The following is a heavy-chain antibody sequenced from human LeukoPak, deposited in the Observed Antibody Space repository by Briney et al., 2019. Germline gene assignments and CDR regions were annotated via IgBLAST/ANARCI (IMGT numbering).Heavy chain of an antibody. CDR2: IYYSGST. J-gene: IGHJ6*03. D-gene: IGHD6-13*01. V-gene: IGHV4-39*07. Sequence: SETLSLTCTVSGGSISSSSYYWGWIRQPPGKGLEWIGSIYYSGSTYYNPSLKSRVTISADTSKNQFSLKLSSVTAADTAVYYCVAESSSWANYYYYYYMDVWGKGTTVTVSS. CDR3: VAESSSWANYYYYYYMDV. CDR1: GGSISSSSYY.